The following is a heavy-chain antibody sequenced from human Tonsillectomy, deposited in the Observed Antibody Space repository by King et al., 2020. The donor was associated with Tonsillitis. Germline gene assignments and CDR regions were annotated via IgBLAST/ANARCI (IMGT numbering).Heavy chain of an antibody. V-gene: IGHV1-69*06. Sequence: VQLVQSGAEVKKPGSSVKVSCKASGGTFGSYAISWVRQAPGQGLEWMGGIIPVFGTANYAQKFQGRVTITADKSTSTAYMEVSSLRSEDTAVYICARETDYGDYGSYYYYMDVWGKGTTVTVSS. CDR2: IIPVFGTA. CDR1: GGTFGSYA. D-gene: IGHD4-17*01. CDR3: ARETDYGDYGSYYYYMDV. J-gene: IGHJ6*03.